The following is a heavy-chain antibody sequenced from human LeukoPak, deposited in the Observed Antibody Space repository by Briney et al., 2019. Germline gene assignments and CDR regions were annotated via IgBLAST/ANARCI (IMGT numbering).Heavy chain of an antibody. Sequence: GGCLRLSCAASGVTFSSYGMHWVRQAPGKGLEWVAFIRYDGSNKYYADSVKGRFTISRDNTKNTLYLQMNSLRAEDTAVYYCAKDLIPRWLQRDYWGQGTLVTVSS. V-gene: IGHV3-30*02. J-gene: IGHJ4*02. CDR1: GVTFSSYG. D-gene: IGHD5-24*01. CDR2: IRYDGSNK. CDR3: AKDLIPRWLQRDY.